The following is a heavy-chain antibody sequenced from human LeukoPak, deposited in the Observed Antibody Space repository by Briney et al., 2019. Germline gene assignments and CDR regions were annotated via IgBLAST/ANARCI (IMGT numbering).Heavy chain of an antibody. J-gene: IGHJ4*02. Sequence: PSQTLSLTCTVSGGSISSGSYYWSWIRQPAWKGLEWIGRIYTSGSTNYNPSLKSRVTISVDTSKNQFSLKLSSVTAADTAVYYCARGTGDFDYWGQGTLVTVSS. D-gene: IGHD7-27*01. CDR1: GGSISSGSYY. CDR3: ARGTGDFDY. CDR2: IYTSGST. V-gene: IGHV4-61*02.